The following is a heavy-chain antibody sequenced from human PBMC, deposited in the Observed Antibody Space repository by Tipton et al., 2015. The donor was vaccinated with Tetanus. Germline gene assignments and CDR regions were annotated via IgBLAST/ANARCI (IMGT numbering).Heavy chain of an antibody. V-gene: IGHV4-61*08. CDR1: VGSISSGDYY. J-gene: IGHJ4*02. CDR3: ARRAGTSRFDY. CDR2: IYYTGST. Sequence: TLSLTCTVSVGSISSGDYYWSWVRQSPGEGLQWIGYIYYTGSTNYNPSLKSRVTISIDTSKNQLSLKLSSVTAADTAVYYCARRAGTSRFDYWGQGTLVTVSS. D-gene: IGHD1-7*01.